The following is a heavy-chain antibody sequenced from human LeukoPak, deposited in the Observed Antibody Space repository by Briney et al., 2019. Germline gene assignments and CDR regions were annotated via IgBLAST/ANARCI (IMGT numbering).Heavy chain of an antibody. CDR3: ARFRFVVGATDSFDI. D-gene: IGHD1-26*01. J-gene: IGHJ3*02. Sequence: GGSLRLSCAASGFTFSSYSMNWVRQAPGKGLEWVSSITTSSSYIYYADSVKGRFTISRDNAKNSLYLHMNSLRAEDTAVYYCARFRFVVGATDSFDIWGQGTMVTVSS. V-gene: IGHV3-21*01. CDR1: GFTFSSYS. CDR2: ITTSSSYI.